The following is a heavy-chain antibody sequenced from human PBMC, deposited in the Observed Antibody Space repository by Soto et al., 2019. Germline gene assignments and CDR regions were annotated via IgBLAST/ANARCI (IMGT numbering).Heavy chain of an antibody. CDR2: IDGFGST. V-gene: IGHV4-39*01. Sequence: QLQLQESGPGLVKPSETLSLTCSVSGDSISRNAYYWGWIRQPPGQGLEWIAIIDGFGSTYYNPSLKSRVTMSVDTSKNQFSLKLSSVTASDTAVYYCARHKSHDDWLDPWGQGILVTVSS. CDR1: GDSISRNAYY. CDR3: ARHKSHDDWLDP. J-gene: IGHJ5*02.